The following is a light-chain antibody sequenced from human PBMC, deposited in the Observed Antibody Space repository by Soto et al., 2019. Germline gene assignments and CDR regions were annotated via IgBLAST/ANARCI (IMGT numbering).Light chain of an antibody. Sequence: EIVLTQSPATLSLSPGERATLSCRASQSVSSYLAWYQQKPGQAPRLLIYGASTRDTGIPARFSGSGSSTEFTLTISRLQSEDFSVYYCQQYHDWPLTFGGGTKVDI. J-gene: IGKJ4*01. CDR2: GAS. V-gene: IGKV3-15*01. CDR3: QQYHDWPLT. CDR1: QSVSSY.